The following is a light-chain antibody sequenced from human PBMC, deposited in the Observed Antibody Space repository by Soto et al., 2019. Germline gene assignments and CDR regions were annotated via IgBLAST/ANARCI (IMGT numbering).Light chain of an antibody. J-gene: IGKJ4*01. CDR1: QSVSGSY. CDR3: QHYNGWPLT. V-gene: IGKV3-20*01. CDR2: GAS. Sequence: SRLPGPLSLAQGKRATLSSRSSQSVSGSYLAWYQQKPGQAPRLLIYGASSRPTGIPDRFSGSGSGTVFTLTISNLQSEDFAVYSCQHYNGWPLTFGGGTKVDI.